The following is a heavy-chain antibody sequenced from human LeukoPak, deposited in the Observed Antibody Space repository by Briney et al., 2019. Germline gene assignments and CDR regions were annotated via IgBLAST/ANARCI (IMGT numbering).Heavy chain of an antibody. D-gene: IGHD3-10*01. Sequence: GASVKVSCKASGYTFTSYGISWVRQAPGQGLEWMGWISAYNGNTNYAQKLQGRVTMTTDTSTSTAYMELRSLRSDDTAVYYCARGGELQFPPPPLDYWGQGTLVTVSS. CDR3: ARGGELQFPPPPLDY. CDR2: ISAYNGNT. J-gene: IGHJ4*02. V-gene: IGHV1-18*01. CDR1: GYTFTSYG.